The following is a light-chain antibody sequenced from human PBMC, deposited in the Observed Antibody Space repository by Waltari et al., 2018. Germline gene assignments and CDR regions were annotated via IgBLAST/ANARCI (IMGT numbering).Light chain of an antibody. CDR3: CSYAGSTTFLYV. CDR1: SNDLGTYTF. V-gene: IGLV2-23*01. J-gene: IGLJ1*01. CDR2: EGT. Sequence: QSALTQPASVSGSPGQSITISCTGSSNDLGTYTFVPCYQQHPGKAPKLMIYEGTERPSGVSNRFSGSKSGNTASLTISGLQAEDEADYYCCSYAGSTTFLYVFGTGTKVTVL.